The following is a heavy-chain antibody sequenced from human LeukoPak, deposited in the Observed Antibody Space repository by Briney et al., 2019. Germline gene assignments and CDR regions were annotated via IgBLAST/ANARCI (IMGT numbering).Heavy chain of an antibody. CDR2: INHSGST. D-gene: IGHD2-2*01. J-gene: IGHJ6*03. Sequence: SETLSLTCAVYSGSFSGYYWSWIRQPPGKGLEWIGEINHSGSTNYNPSLKSRVTISVDTSKNQFSLKLGSVTAADTAVYHCARGHCSSTSCYGAAAVVNYYYYYMDVWGKGTTVTVSS. CDR1: SGSFSGYY. CDR3: ARGHCSSTSCYGAAAVVNYYYYYMDV. V-gene: IGHV4-34*01.